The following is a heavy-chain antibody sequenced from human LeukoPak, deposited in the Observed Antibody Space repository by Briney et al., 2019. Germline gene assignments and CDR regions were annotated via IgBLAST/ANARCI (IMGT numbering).Heavy chain of an antibody. J-gene: IGHJ5*01. V-gene: IGHV4-39*07. Sequence: PSETLSLTCTVSGGSISSSSYYWGWIRQPPGKGLEWIGSIYYSGSTYYNPSLKSRVIMSVDTSRNQFSLKLSSVTAADTAVYYCARSLGAGYHGSSGYSRTSNWFDSWGQGTLVTVSS. D-gene: IGHD3-22*01. CDR2: IYYSGST. CDR1: GGSISSSSYY. CDR3: ARSLGAGYHGSSGYSRTSNWFDS.